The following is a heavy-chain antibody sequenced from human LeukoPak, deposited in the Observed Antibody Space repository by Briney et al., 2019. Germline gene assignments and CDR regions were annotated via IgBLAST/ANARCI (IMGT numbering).Heavy chain of an antibody. D-gene: IGHD3-22*01. CDR2: IYTSGST. Sequence: PSETLSLTCTVSGGSISSDYWSWIRQPDGKGLEWIGRIYTSGSTNYNPSLKSRVSMSVDTSTNQFSLKLSSVTAADTAVYYCARVTGYIVEDYFDYWGQGTLVTVSS. CDR1: GGSISSDY. J-gene: IGHJ4*02. V-gene: IGHV4-4*07. CDR3: ARVTGYIVEDYFDY.